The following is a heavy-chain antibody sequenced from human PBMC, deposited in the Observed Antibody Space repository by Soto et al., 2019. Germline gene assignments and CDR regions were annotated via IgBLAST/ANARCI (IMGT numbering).Heavy chain of an antibody. Sequence: ASVKVSCKASGYTFTSYGISWARQAPGQGLEWMGWISAYNGNTNYAQKLQGRVTMATDTSTSTAYMELRSLRSDDTAVYYCARDQVTIFGVVYDYWGQGTLVTVSS. J-gene: IGHJ4*02. CDR3: ARDQVTIFGVVYDY. D-gene: IGHD3-3*01. CDR1: GYTFTSYG. CDR2: ISAYNGNT. V-gene: IGHV1-18*01.